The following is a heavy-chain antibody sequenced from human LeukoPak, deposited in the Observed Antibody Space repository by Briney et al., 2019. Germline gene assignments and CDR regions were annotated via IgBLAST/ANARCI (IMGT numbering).Heavy chain of an antibody. J-gene: IGHJ4*02. V-gene: IGHV1-69*05. Sequence: SVKVSCKASGGTFSSYAISWVRQAPGQGLEWMGGIIPTFGTASYAQKFQGRVTMTRDMSTSTVYMELSSLRSEDTAVYYCARDAATIGKSFDYWGQGTLVTVSS. CDR2: IIPTFGTA. CDR3: ARDAATIGKSFDY. CDR1: GGTFSSYA. D-gene: IGHD5-12*01.